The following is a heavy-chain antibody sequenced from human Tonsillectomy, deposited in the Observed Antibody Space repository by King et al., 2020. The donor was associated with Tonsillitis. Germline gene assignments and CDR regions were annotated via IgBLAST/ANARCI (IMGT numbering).Heavy chain of an antibody. CDR3: ARKGRGSSPIFYFDY. D-gene: IGHD3-10*01. Sequence: VQLVESGGGLVQPGGSLRLSCAASGFTFSSYSMNWVRQAPGKGLEWVSYISSSSSTIYYADSVKGRFTISRDNAKNSLYLQINSLRAEDTAVYYCARKGRGSSPIFYFDYWGQGTLVTVSS. CDR2: ISSSSSTI. V-gene: IGHV3-48*01. J-gene: IGHJ4*02. CDR1: GFTFSSYS.